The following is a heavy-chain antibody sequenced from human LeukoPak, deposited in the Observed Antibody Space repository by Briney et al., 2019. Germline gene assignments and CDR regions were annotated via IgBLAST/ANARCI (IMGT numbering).Heavy chain of an antibody. CDR2: ISGSGGST. D-gene: IGHD3-22*01. Sequence: GGSLRLSCAASGFTFSSYSMNWVRQAPGKGLDWVSAISGSGGSTYYADSVKGWFTISRDNSKNTLYLQMNSLRAEDTAVYYCAKGPMIVVSYFDYWGQGTLVTVSS. J-gene: IGHJ4*02. CDR3: AKGPMIVVSYFDY. V-gene: IGHV3-23*01. CDR1: GFTFSSYS.